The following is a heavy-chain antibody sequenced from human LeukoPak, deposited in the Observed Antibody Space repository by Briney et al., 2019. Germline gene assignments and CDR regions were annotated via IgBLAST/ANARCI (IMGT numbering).Heavy chain of an antibody. Sequence: GRSLRLSCAASGFTFSSYGMHLVRQAPGKGLEWVAVISYDGSNKYYADSVKGRFTISRDNSKNTLYLQMHSLRAEDTAVYYCAVVAAPLDAFDIWGQGTMVTVSS. CDR1: GFTFSSYG. CDR2: ISYDGSNK. J-gene: IGHJ3*02. D-gene: IGHD2-15*01. V-gene: IGHV3-30*03. CDR3: AVVAAPLDAFDI.